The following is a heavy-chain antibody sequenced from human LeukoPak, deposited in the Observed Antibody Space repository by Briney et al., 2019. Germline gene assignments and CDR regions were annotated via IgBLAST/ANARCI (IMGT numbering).Heavy chain of an antibody. V-gene: IGHV4-59*08. CDR2: IYYSGST. CDR1: GGSISSYY. D-gene: IGHD2-8*02. CDR3: ARGFWSRYYDY. J-gene: IGHJ4*02. Sequence: SETLSLTCTVSGGSISSYYWSWIRQPPGKGLERIGYIYYSGSTNYNPSLKSRVTISVDSSKNQFSLRLSSVTAADTAVYYCARGFWSRYYDYWGQGTLVTVSS.